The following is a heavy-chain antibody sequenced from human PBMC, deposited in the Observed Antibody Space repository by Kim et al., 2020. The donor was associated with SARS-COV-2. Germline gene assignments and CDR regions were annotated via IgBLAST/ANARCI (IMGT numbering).Heavy chain of an antibody. V-gene: IGHV3-21*01. J-gene: IGHJ4*02. Sequence: GGSLRLSCAASGFTFSSYSMNWVRQAPGKGLEWVSSISSSSSYIYYADSVKGRFTISRDNAKNSLYLQMNSLRAEDTAVYYCARDRLRRLGELSLTAGGLDYWGQGTLVTVSS. CDR3: ARDRLRRLGELSLTAGGLDY. CDR1: GFTFSSYS. CDR2: ISSSSSYI. D-gene: IGHD3-16*02.